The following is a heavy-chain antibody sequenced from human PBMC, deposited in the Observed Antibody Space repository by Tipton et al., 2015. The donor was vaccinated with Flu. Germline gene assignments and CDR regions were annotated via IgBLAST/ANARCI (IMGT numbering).Heavy chain of an antibody. D-gene: IGHD6-19*01. V-gene: IGHV3-9*01. CDR1: GFTFGDYG. J-gene: IGHJ6*02. CDR2: ISWNSGSI. Sequence: SLRLSCAASGFTFGDYGMHWVRQAPGKGLEWVSGISWNSGSIGYANSVKGRFTISRDNAKNSLYLQMNSLRAEDTALYYCAKDLMAVAGVMDVCGQGPTVTVSS. CDR3: AKDLMAVAGVMDV.